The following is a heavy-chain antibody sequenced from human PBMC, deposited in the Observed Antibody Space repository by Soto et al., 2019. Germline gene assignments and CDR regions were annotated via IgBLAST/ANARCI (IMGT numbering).Heavy chain of an antibody. D-gene: IGHD3-10*01. CDR3: ARRSTMREPAASYYYALDV. CDR2: ISGYNGAT. CDR1: GYSFSNYG. V-gene: IGHV1-18*04. J-gene: IGHJ6*02. Sequence: QVQLVQPGLEVKTPGASVKVSCQASGYSFSNYGITWVRQAPGQGLEWLGWISGYNGATNYAQTFQDRVTMTTDTSSSTGYMELRSLRFDDTAVYYCARRSTMREPAASYYYALDVWGQGTALIVSS.